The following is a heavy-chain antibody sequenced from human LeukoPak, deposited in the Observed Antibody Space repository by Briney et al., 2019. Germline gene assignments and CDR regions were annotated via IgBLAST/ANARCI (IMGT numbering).Heavy chain of an antibody. Sequence: SETLSLTCVVYGGSFSSYYWSWIRQPPGKGLEWIGEIIHSGSTNYNPSLKSRLTISLDTSKNQFSLILSSVTSADTAVYYCARRSAAAGNFDSWGQGTLVTVSS. D-gene: IGHD6-13*01. J-gene: IGHJ4*02. CDR2: IIHSGST. CDR3: ARRSAAAGNFDS. CDR1: GGSFSSYY. V-gene: IGHV4-34*12.